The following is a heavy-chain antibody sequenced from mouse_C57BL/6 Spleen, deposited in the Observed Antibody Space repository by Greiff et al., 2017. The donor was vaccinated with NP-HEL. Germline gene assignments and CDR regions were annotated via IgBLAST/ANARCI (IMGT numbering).Heavy chain of an antibody. J-gene: IGHJ2*01. CDR1: GFTFSNYW. D-gene: IGHD1-1*01. V-gene: IGHV6-3*01. CDR3: TGDSYGSFDY. CDR2: IRLKSDNYAT. Sequence: EVKVEESGGGLVQPGGSMKLSCVASGFTFSNYWMNWVRQSPEKGLEWVAQIRLKSDNYATHYAESVKGRLTISRDDSKSSVYLQMNNLRAADTGIYYCTGDSYGSFDYWGQGTTLTVSS.